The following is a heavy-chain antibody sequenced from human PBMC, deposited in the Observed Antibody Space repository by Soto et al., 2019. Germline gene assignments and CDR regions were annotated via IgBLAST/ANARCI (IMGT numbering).Heavy chain of an antibody. CDR2: ISSSGSTI. CDR3: ARDDDIPADIKDPNYGMDV. CDR1: GFTFSSYE. D-gene: IGHD2-2*01. J-gene: IGHJ6*02. V-gene: IGHV3-48*03. Sequence: GGSLRLSCAASGFTFSSYEMNWVRQAPGKGLEWVSYISSSGSTIYYADSVKGRFTISRDNAKNSLYLQMKSLRADDTAVYYCARDDDIPADIKDPNYGMDVWGQGTTVTVSS.